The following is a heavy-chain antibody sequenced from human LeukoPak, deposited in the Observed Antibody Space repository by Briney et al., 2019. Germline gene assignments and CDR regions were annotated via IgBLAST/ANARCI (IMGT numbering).Heavy chain of an antibody. J-gene: IGHJ4*02. CDR1: GFNFDDYS. D-gene: IGHD4-23*01. CDR3: AKDRTYGGYDALDY. V-gene: IGHV3-9*01. Sequence: GRSLRLSCAASGFNFDDYSMHWIRQAPGKGLEWVSGISWNSGSAGYADSVKGRFTISRDNAKNSLYLQMNSLRTEDTALYYCAKDRTYGGYDALDYWGQGTLVTVSS. CDR2: ISWNSGSA.